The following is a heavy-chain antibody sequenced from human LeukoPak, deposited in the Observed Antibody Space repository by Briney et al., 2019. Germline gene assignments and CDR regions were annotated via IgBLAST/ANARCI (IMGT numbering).Heavy chain of an antibody. CDR3: ARVGDYVWGSLSDY. Sequence: GGSLRLSCAASGFRFSDFTMTWVRQAPGKGLEWVSSISSSSSYIYYADSVKGRFTISRDNAKNSLYLQMNSLRAEDTAVYYCARVGDYVWGSLSDYWGQGTLVTVSS. J-gene: IGHJ4*02. V-gene: IGHV3-21*01. D-gene: IGHD3-16*01. CDR1: GFRFSDFT. CDR2: ISSSSSYI.